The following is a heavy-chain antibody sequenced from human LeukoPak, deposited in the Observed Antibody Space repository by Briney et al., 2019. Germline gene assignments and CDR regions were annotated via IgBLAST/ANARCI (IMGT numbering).Heavy chain of an antibody. CDR1: GGSISTYY. CDR2: IYASGST. J-gene: IGHJ6*02. Sequence: SETLSLTCTVSGGSISTYYWSWIRQPAGKGLEWIGRIYASGSTNYNPSLTSRVTMSVDMSKNQFSLKLSYVTAADTAVYYCARDSALGSGWYHGVWGQGTTVTVSS. CDR3: ARDSALGSGWYHGV. D-gene: IGHD6-19*01. V-gene: IGHV4-4*07.